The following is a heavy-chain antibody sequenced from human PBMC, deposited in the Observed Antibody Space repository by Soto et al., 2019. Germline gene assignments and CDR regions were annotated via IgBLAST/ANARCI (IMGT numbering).Heavy chain of an antibody. CDR2: IYFSGVT. Sequence: SETLSLTCTVSGGSISSAGYYWSWIRQHPGKGLEWIGYIYFSGVTYYNPSLESRVTISVDTSKNQFSLRLSSVTAADTAVYYCARDPWRTPPEADSDVWGQGTKVTVS. V-gene: IGHV4-31*03. J-gene: IGHJ3*01. CDR1: GGSISSAGYY. D-gene: IGHD1-1*01. CDR3: ARDPWRTPPEADSDV.